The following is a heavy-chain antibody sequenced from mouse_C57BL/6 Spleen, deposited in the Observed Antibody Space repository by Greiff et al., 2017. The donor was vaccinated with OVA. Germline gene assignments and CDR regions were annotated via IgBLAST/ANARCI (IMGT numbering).Heavy chain of an antibody. CDR1: GYTFTDYY. CDR2: INPNNGGT. V-gene: IGHV1-26*01. CDR3: DTGGLRLYAMDY. D-gene: IGHD2-2*01. J-gene: IGHJ4*01. Sequence: EVQLQQSGPELVKPGASVKISCKASGYTFTDYYMNWLKQHHGKSLEWIGDINPNNGGTSYNQKFKGKATFTVDKSSSTVYMELRSLTSEDSAVYYSDTGGLRLYAMDYWGQGTSVTVSS.